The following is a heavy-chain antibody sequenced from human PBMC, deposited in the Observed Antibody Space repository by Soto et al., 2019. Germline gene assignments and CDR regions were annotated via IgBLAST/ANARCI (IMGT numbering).Heavy chain of an antibody. Sequence: ASVKVSCKASGYTFTSYGISWVRQAPGQGLEWMGWISAYNGNTNYAQKLQGRVTMTTDTSTSTACMELRSLRSDDTAVYYCARDGGYDSVIAYYYYYYMDVWGKGTTVTVSS. V-gene: IGHV1-18*01. D-gene: IGHD5-12*01. J-gene: IGHJ6*03. CDR2: ISAYNGNT. CDR3: ARDGGYDSVIAYYYYYYMDV. CDR1: GYTFTSYG.